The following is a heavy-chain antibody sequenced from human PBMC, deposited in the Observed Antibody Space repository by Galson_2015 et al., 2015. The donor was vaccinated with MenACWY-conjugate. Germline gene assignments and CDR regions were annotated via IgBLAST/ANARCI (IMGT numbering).Heavy chain of an antibody. D-gene: IGHD6-13*01. CDR1: GYRFTNSW. CDR2: IYPSDSDT. Sequence: QSGAEVKKPGESLKISCKASGYRFTNSWIAWVRQMPGKGLEWMGIIYPSDSDTRYSPSFQGQVTISADKSIDTAFLQWSSLKASGTAMYYCARQWRSFAWFDPWGPGTLVTVSS. CDR3: ARQWRSFAWFDP. J-gene: IGHJ5*02. V-gene: IGHV5-51*01.